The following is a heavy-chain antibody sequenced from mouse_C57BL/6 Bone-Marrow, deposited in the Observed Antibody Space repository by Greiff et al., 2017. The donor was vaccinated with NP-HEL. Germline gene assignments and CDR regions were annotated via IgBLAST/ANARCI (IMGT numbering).Heavy chain of an antibody. CDR1: GYSFTGYI. V-gene: IGHV1-18*01. J-gene: IGHJ3*01. CDR2: INPNDGVA. Sequence: VQLQQSGPELVKPGASMKISCKAFGYSFTGYIMNWVKQSHGKNLEWIGLINPNDGVATYNQKFKGKASLTVDKSSVTAYMELLSLTFEDSAVYYCARAGYGSFAYWGQGTLVTVSA. D-gene: IGHD1-1*01. CDR3: ARAGYGSFAY.